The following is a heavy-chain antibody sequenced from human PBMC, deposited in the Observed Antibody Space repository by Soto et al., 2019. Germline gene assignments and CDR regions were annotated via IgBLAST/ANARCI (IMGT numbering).Heavy chain of an antibody. CDR2: ISFDGDK. CDR3: ARDYARGWCQF. Sequence: LRLSCTASGFDFSNSGIQWVRQTPGKGLEWVALISFDGDKYYVDSVKGRFTISRDNPTNTVYLQMNRLRPEDTGVYYCARDYARGWCQFWGQGTLVTVSS. CDR1: GFDFSNSG. J-gene: IGHJ4*02. D-gene: IGHD2-8*02. V-gene: IGHV3-30*03.